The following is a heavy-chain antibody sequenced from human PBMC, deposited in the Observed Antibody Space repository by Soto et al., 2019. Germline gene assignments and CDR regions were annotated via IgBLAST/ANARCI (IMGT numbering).Heavy chain of an antibody. J-gene: IGHJ4*02. CDR3: AARGGSYGYFDY. CDR2: IQPDESEK. D-gene: IGHD1-26*01. V-gene: IGHV3-7*05. CDR1: GFSVRRDG. Sequence: PGGSRSLSCEGSGFSVRRDGMSWVRKAPGKGLEWVANIQPDESEKNYVDSVKGRFTISRDNAKNALYLQMDSLRAEDTAVYYCAARGGSYGYFDYWGQGTLVTVSS.